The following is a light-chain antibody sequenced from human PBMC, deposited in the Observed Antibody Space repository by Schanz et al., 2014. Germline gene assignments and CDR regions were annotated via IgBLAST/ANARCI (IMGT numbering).Light chain of an antibody. J-gene: IGLJ3*02. CDR2: EVS. CDR1: SSDVGGYIY. Sequence: QSALTQPPSASGSPGQSVTISCTGTSSDVGGYIYVSWYQQHPGKAPKLMIYEVSKRPSGVPDRFSGSKSGTSASLAITGLQAEDEADYYCQSYDNSLSGVFGGGTKVTVL. V-gene: IGLV2-8*01. CDR3: QSYDNSLSGV.